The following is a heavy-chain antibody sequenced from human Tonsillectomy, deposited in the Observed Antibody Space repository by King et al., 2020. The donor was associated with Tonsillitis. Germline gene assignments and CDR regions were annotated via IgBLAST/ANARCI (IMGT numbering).Heavy chain of an antibody. J-gene: IGHJ3*01. CDR1: GFTFSKYD. CDR2: ISGRGSEI. D-gene: IGHD3-22*01. V-gene: IGHV3-21*01. Sequence: QLVQSGDGLVNPGGSLRLSCTTSGFTFSKYDMNWVRQAPGKGLEWVSSISGRGSEIYSADTLNGRFTISRDNAKNSLFFQMNYLRAEETAVYYCAKDKGAHYYDTGRGAFDVWGQGTMVTVSS. CDR3: AKDKGAHYYDTGRGAFDV.